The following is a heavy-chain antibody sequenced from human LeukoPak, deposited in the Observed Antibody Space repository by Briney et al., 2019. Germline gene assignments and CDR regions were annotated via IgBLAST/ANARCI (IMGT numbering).Heavy chain of an antibody. Sequence: GGSLRLSCAATGFSFSSYWMSWVRQAPGKGLEWVANIKEDGSEKYYVDSVKGRFTISRDNAKNSLYLQMNSLRAEDTAVYYCARGPAYFDCWGQAALVTVSS. V-gene: IGHV3-7*01. J-gene: IGHJ4*02. CDR1: GFSFSSYW. CDR2: IKEDGSEK. CDR3: ARGPAYFDC.